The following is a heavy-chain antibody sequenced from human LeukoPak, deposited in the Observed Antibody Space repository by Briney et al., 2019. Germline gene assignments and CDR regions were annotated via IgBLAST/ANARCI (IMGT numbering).Heavy chain of an antibody. CDR2: IIPIFGTA. CDR1: GGTFSSYA. Sequence: SVKVSCKASGGTFSSYAISWVRQAPGQGLEWMGGIIPIFGTANYAQKFQGRVTITADESTSTAYMELSSLRSEDTAVYYCARGSDGGPRCYYYMDVWGKGTTVTVSS. D-gene: IGHD3-16*01. CDR3: ARGSDGGPRCYYYMDV. V-gene: IGHV1-69*13. J-gene: IGHJ6*03.